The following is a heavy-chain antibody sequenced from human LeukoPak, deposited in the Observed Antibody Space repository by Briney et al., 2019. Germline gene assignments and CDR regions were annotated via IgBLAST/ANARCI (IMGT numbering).Heavy chain of an antibody. CDR2: VGISNGNT. D-gene: IGHD5-12*01. CDR3: ARDHRYAFDN. V-gene: IGHV3-48*04. Sequence: GGSLRLSCAASGFTLSDYSMNCLRQAPGKGLEWISYVGISNGNTKYADSVKGRFTISGDSAKNSVFLQMSSLRVEDTAVYYCARDHRYAFDNWGQGTLVTVSS. CDR1: GFTLSDYS. J-gene: IGHJ4*02.